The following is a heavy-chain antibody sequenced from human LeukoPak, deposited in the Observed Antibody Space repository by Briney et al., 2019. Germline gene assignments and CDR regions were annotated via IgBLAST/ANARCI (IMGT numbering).Heavy chain of an antibody. D-gene: IGHD3-22*01. V-gene: IGHV3-43*01. CDR1: GFTFDDYT. CDR3: AKDSGYDSSGKRYYFDY. Sequence: GGSLRLSCAASGFTFDDYTMHWVRQAPGKGLEWVSLVSWDGGSTYYADSVKGRFTISRDNSKNSLYLQMNSLRTEDTALYYCAKDSGYDSSGKRYYFDYWGQGTLVTVSS. CDR2: VSWDGGST. J-gene: IGHJ4*02.